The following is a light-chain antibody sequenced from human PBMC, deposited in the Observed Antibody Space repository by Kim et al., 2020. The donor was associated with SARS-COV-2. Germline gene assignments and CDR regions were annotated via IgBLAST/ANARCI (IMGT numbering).Light chain of an antibody. CDR3: SSHIGSSTWV. CDR2: DVS. V-gene: IGLV2-14*04. CDR1: SRDSGNYNF. J-gene: IGLJ3*02. Sequence: GQSITISGTGTSRDSGNYNFVSWCQQHPGKAPKLLIYDVSKRPSGVSDRFSGSKSGNTASLTISGLQAEDEADYYCSSHIGSSTWVFGGGTQLTVL.